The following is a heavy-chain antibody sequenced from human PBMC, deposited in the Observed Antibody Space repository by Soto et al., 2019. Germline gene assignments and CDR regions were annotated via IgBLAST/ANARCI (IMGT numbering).Heavy chain of an antibody. CDR1: GFTFSSYA. CDR2: ISCDGSNK. Sequence: QVQLVESGGGVVQPGRSLRLSCAASGFTFSSYAMHWVRQAPGKGLEWVAVISCDGSNKYYADSVKGRFTISRDNSKNTLYLQMNSLRAEDTAVYYCARDRLRYNWNDFPYYYYGMDVWGQGTTVTVSS. J-gene: IGHJ6*02. CDR3: ARDRLRYNWNDFPYYYYGMDV. V-gene: IGHV3-30-3*01. D-gene: IGHD1-1*01.